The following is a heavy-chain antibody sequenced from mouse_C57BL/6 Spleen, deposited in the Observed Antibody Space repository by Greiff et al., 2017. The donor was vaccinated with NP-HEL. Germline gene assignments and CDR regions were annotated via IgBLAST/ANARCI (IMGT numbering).Heavy chain of an antibody. CDR3: TRATMITFEY. J-gene: IGHJ2*01. V-gene: IGHV1-15*01. D-gene: IGHD2-4*01. Sequence: VQLQQSGAELVRPGASVTLSCKASGYTFTDYEMHWVKQTPVHGLEWIGAIDPETGGTAYNQKFKGKAILTADKSSSTAYMELRSLTSEDSAVYYCTRATMITFEYWGQGTTLTVSS. CDR2: IDPETGGT. CDR1: GYTFTDYE.